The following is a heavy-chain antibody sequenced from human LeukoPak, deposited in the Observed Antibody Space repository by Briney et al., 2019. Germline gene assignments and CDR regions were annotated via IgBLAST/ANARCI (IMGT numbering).Heavy chain of an antibody. CDR3: ARDQAYYYGSGSLDY. CDR1: GFTFSSYA. J-gene: IGHJ4*02. Sequence: PGGSLRLSCAASGFTFSSYAMHWVRQAPGKGLEWVAVISYDGSNKYYADSVKGRFTISRDNSKNTLYLQMNSLRAEDTAVYYCARDQAYYYGSGSLDYWGQGTLVTASS. D-gene: IGHD3-10*01. V-gene: IGHV3-30*04. CDR2: ISYDGSNK.